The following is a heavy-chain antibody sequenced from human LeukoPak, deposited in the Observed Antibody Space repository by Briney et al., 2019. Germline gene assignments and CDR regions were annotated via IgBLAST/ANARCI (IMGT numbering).Heavy chain of an antibody. J-gene: IGHJ3*02. CDR2: ISSSGGST. CDR3: ARDRTTMIVVPVAFDI. V-gene: IGHV3-23*01. D-gene: IGHD3-22*01. CDR1: GFTFSSYA. Sequence: GGSLRLSCAASGFTFSSYAMSWVRQAPGKGLEWVSAISSSGGSTYYADSVKGRFTISRDNAKNSLYLQMNSLRAEDTAVYYCARDRTTMIVVPVAFDIWGQGTMVTVSS.